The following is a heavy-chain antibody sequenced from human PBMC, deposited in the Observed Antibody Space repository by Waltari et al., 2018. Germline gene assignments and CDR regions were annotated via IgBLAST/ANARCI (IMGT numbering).Heavy chain of an antibody. D-gene: IGHD3-16*01. V-gene: IGHV3-66*01. J-gene: IGHJ6*02. CDR2: IYSGGNT. Sequence: EVQLVESGGGLVQPGGSVRRSCPPPGFTVSNNYMKGVRQAPGKGLEWVSLIYSGGNTYYADSVKGRFTISRDNSKNTLYLQMNSLRAEDSAVYYCARDGNGGGVWGRGTTVTVSS. CDR1: GFTVSNNY. CDR3: ARDGNGGGV.